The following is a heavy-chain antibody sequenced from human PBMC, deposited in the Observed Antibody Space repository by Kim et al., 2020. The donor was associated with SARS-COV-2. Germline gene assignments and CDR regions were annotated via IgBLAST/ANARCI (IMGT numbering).Heavy chain of an antibody. Sequence: HSGNTNVHPSLKSRVTMSVDTSKNQFSLKLNSVTAADTAVYYCARGVPGYWGQGTLVTVSP. CDR3: ARGVPGY. D-gene: IGHD1-1*01. V-gene: IGHV4-34*01. J-gene: IGHJ4*02. CDR2: HSGNT.